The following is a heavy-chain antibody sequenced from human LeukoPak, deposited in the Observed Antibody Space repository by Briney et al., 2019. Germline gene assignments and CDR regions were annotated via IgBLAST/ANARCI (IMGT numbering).Heavy chain of an antibody. CDR1: GGSISSSNW. Sequence: SETLSLTCAVSGGSISSSNWWSWIRQPPGKGLEWIGEINHSGSTNYNPSLKSRVTISVDTSKNQFSLKLSSVTAADTAVYYCASGEWLRCFDYWGQGTLVTVSS. D-gene: IGHD5-12*01. CDR3: ASGEWLRCFDY. J-gene: IGHJ4*02. V-gene: IGHV4-4*02. CDR2: INHSGST.